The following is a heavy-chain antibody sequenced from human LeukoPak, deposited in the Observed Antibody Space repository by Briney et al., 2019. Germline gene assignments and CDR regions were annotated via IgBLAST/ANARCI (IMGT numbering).Heavy chain of an antibody. J-gene: IGHJ3*02. D-gene: IGHD3-3*01. CDR1: GFTFSSYS. Sequence: PGGSLRLSCAASGFTFSSYSMNWVRQAPGKGLEWVSSISSSSSYIYYADSVKGRFTISRDNAKNSLYLQMNSLRAEDTAVYYCARELRVYYGVHDAFDIWGQGTMVTVSS. V-gene: IGHV3-21*01. CDR2: ISSSSSYI. CDR3: ARELRVYYGVHDAFDI.